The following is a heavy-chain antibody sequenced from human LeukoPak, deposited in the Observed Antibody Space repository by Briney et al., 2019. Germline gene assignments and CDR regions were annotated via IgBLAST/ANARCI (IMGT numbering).Heavy chain of an antibody. CDR3: AKDESGSYYLVDCYYYGMDV. V-gene: IGHV3-30*18. CDR1: GFTFSSYG. CDR2: ISYDGSNK. D-gene: IGHD3-10*01. Sequence: QPGGSLRLSCAASGFTFSSYGMHWVRQAPGKGLEWVAVISYDGSNKYYADSVKGRFTISRDNSKNTLYLQMNSLRAEDTAVYYCAKDESGSYYLVDCYYYGMDVWGKGTTVTVSS. J-gene: IGHJ6*04.